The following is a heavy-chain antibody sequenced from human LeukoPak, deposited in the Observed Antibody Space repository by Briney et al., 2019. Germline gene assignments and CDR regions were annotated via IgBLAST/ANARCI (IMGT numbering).Heavy chain of an antibody. Sequence: SETLSLTCTVSGGSISSSSYYWGWIRQPPGKGLEWIGSIYYSGSTYYNPSLKSRVTISVDTSKNQFSLELSSVTAADTAVYYCARGDSSGYYPPYYYYYMDVWGKGTTVTISS. CDR1: GGSISSSSYY. CDR2: IYYSGST. D-gene: IGHD3-22*01. CDR3: ARGDSSGYYPPYYYYYMDV. J-gene: IGHJ6*03. V-gene: IGHV4-39*07.